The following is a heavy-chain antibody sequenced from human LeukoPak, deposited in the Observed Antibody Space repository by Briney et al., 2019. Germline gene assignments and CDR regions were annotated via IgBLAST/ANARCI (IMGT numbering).Heavy chain of an antibody. Sequence: GGSLRLSCAASGFTFSSYAMSWVRQAPGKGLEWVSIISGSGVSTYYADSVKGRSTISRDNSKNTLYLQMNSLRAEDTAVYYCAKGTAAAGDLLSDYWGQGTLVTVSS. D-gene: IGHD6-13*01. V-gene: IGHV3-23*01. J-gene: IGHJ4*02. CDR2: ISGSGVST. CDR3: AKGTAAAGDLLSDY. CDR1: GFTFSSYA.